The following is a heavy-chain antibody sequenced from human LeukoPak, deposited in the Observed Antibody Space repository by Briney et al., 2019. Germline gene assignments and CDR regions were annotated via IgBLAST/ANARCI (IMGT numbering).Heavy chain of an antibody. J-gene: IGHJ4*02. CDR3: AGASLTYYDILTGYYDY. CDR1: GFTFSDYY. Sequence: PGGSLRLSCAASGFTFSDYYMSWIRQAPGKGLEWVSYISSSGSTIYYADSVKGRFTISRGNAKNSLYLQMNSLRAEDTAVYYCAGASLTYYDILTGYYDYWGQGTLVTVSS. D-gene: IGHD3-9*01. V-gene: IGHV3-11*01. CDR2: ISSSGSTI.